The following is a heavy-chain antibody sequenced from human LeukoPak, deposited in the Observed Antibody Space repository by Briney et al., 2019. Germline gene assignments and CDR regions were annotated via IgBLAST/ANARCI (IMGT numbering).Heavy chain of an antibody. V-gene: IGHV4-39*01. J-gene: IGHJ4*01. Sequence: SETLSLTCTVSSGSISSGSSYWGWIRQPPGKGLEWIVSINHSWSTYYNPSLKSRVTISVDTSKNQFSLKLTSVTAADTAVYYCARAPGTTFDYWGHGNMVTVSS. D-gene: IGHD4-17*01. CDR1: SGSISSGSSY. CDR3: ARAPGTTFDY. CDR2: INHSWST.